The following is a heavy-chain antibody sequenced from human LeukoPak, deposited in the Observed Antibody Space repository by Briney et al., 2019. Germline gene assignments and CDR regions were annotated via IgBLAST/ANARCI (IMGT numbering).Heavy chain of an antibody. CDR1: GFTFDDYG. CDR3: ARDGYYYDSSGSDY. J-gene: IGHJ4*02. D-gene: IGHD3-22*01. CDR2: INWNGGST. V-gene: IGHV3-20*04. Sequence: VGSLRLSCAASGFTFDDYGMSGVRQAPGKGLEWVAGINWNGGSTVYADSGKGRFTISRDNAKNSLYLQMNSLRAEDTALYYCARDGYYYDSSGSDYWGQGTLVTVSS.